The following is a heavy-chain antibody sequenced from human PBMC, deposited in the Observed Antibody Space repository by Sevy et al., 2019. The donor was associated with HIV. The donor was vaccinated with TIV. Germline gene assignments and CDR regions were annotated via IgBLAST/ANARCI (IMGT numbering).Heavy chain of an antibody. V-gene: IGHV4-39*02. CDR1: GGSISSSSYY. Sequence: SETLSLTCTVSGGSISSSSYYWGWIRQPPGKGLEWIGSIYYSGSTYYNPSLKSRVTISVDTSKNHFSLKLSSVTAADTAVYYCASGIGYYYDSSGSHWFDPWGQGTLVTVSS. CDR3: ASGIGYYYDSSGSHWFDP. J-gene: IGHJ5*02. CDR2: IYYSGST. D-gene: IGHD3-22*01.